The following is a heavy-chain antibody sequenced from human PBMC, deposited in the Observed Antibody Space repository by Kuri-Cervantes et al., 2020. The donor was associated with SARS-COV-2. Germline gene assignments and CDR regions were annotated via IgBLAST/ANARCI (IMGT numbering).Heavy chain of an antibody. Sequence: GESLKISCAASGFTFSGYYMSWIRQAPGKGLEWVSYISSSSSYTNYADSVKGRFTISRDNAKNSLYLQMNSLRAEDTAVYYCARRRSGYCSSTSCYENYYYYYGMDVWGQGTTVTVSS. J-gene: IGHJ6*02. V-gene: IGHV3-11*06. CDR3: ARRRSGYCSSTSCYENYYYYYGMDV. D-gene: IGHD2-2*01. CDR1: GFTFSGYY. CDR2: ISSSSSYT.